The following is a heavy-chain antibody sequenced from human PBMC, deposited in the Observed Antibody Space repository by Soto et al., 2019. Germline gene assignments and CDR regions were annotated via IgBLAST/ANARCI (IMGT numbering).Heavy chain of an antibody. Sequence: SETLSLTCTVSGGSISSYYWSWIRQPPGKGLEWIGYIYYSGSTNYNPSLKSRVTISVDTSKNQFSLKLSSVTAADTAVYYCARHLRIAYFDYWGQGTLVTVSS. CDR3: ARHLRIAYFDY. CDR1: GGSISSYY. CDR2: IYYSGST. D-gene: IGHD3-16*01. J-gene: IGHJ4*02. V-gene: IGHV4-59*08.